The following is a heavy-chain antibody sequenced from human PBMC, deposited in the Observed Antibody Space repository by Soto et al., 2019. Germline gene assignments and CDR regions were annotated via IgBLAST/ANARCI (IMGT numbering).Heavy chain of an antibody. J-gene: IGHJ4*02. V-gene: IGHV1-2*02. CDR1: GYTFIGYY. D-gene: IGHD4-4*01. CDR2: INPHSGGT. CDR3: AKLTTVTPIDY. Sequence: QVQLVQSGAEVKRPGASVKVSCKASGYTFIGYYIHWVRQAPGQGLEWMGWINPHSGGTNYAQKFQGRVTMTSDTSISTAYMELSRLRSDDTAVFYCAKLTTVTPIDYWGQGTLVTVSS.